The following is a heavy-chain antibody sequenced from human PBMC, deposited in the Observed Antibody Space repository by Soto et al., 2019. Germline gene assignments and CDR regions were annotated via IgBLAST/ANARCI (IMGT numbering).Heavy chain of an antibody. CDR1: GITFKEYG. V-gene: IGHV3-20*04. Sequence: GGSLRLSCAVSGITFKEYGMSWVRQTPGKGLQWVAGINWNGGSIGYADSVKGRFTISRDNAKNSLYLQMNSLRAEDTAVYYCARPYPNMDWFDPWGQGTLVTVSS. CDR3: ARPYPNMDWFDP. D-gene: IGHD2-21*01. J-gene: IGHJ5*02. CDR2: INWNGGSI.